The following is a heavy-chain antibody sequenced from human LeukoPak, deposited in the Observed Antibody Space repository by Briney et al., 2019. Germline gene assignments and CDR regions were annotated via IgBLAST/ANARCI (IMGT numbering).Heavy chain of an antibody. CDR3: ARDGPYGDYAHDY. D-gene: IGHD4-17*01. CDR2: INAGNGNT. CDR1: GYTFTSYA. V-gene: IGHV1-3*01. Sequence: ASVKVSCKASGYTFTSYAMHWVRQAPGQRLEWMGWINAGNGNTKYSQKFQGRVTITRDTSASTAYMELSSLRSEDTAVYYCARDGPYGDYAHDYWGQGTLVTVSS. J-gene: IGHJ4*02.